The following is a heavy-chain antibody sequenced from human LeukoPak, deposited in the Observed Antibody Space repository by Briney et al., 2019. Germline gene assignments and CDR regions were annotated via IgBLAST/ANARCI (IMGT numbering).Heavy chain of an antibody. CDR1: GFIVSVNY. Sequence: GGSLRLSCAAAGFIVSVNYMTWVRRAPGKGLEWVSVIYSGGNTYYSDSVKGRFTISRDNSKNTLFLQMNSLQSEDTAMYYCARAVGFHDPFDIWGEGTVVAVSS. J-gene: IGHJ3*02. V-gene: IGHV3-66*02. CDR2: IYSGGNT. CDR3: ARAVGFHDPFDI. D-gene: IGHD3-3*01.